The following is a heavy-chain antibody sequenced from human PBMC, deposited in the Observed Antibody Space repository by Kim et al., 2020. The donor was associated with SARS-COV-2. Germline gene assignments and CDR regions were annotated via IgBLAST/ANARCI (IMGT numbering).Heavy chain of an antibody. CDR3: ASFSLGY. D-gene: IGHD3-3*01. Sequence: NSGGTNYAQKFQGRVTMTRDTSISTAYMELSRLRSDDTAVYYCASFSLGYWGQGTLVTVSS. CDR2: NSGGT. V-gene: IGHV1-2*02. J-gene: IGHJ4*02.